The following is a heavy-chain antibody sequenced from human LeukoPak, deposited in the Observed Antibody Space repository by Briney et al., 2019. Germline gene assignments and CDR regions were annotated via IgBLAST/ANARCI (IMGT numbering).Heavy chain of an antibody. V-gene: IGHV4-39*01. CDR3: ARHSPRIAAPFDY. CDR1: GGSISSSSYY. CDR2: IYYSGST. D-gene: IGHD6-6*01. Sequence: SETLSLTCTVSGGSISSSSYYWGWIRQPPGKGLEWIGSIYYSGSTYYNPSLQSRVAISVDTSKNHFSLRLRSVTAADTAVYYCARHSPRIAAPFDYWGQGTLVTVSS. J-gene: IGHJ4*02.